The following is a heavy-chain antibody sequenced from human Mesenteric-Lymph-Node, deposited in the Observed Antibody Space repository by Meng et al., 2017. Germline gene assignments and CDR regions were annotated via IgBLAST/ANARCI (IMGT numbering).Heavy chain of an antibody. CDR3: ARGGKTGGLGADDY. J-gene: IGHJ4*02. CDR1: GGTFSSYA. Sequence: QVQVVNAGAEVKKPGSSGKGVCKASGGTFSSYAISWVRQAPGQGLEWMGGIIPIFGTANYAQKFQGRVTITADESTSTAYMELSSLRSEDTAVYYCARGGKTGGLGADDYWGQGTLVTVSS. D-gene: IGHD7-27*01. V-gene: IGHV1-69*01. CDR2: IIPIFGTA.